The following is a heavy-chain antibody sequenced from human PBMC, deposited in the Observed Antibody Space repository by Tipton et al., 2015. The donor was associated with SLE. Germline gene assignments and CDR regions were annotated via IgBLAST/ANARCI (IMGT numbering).Heavy chain of an antibody. V-gene: IGHV4-39*07. D-gene: IGHD2-15*01. CDR3: ARIMWDALLGGRFDH. Sequence: TLSLTCTVSGGSISSSSYYWGWIRHPLWKGLEWIGSFYYSGRTSYNPSLKSRVTISVDTSKNKFSLKLSSVTAADTAVYYCARIMWDALLGGRFDHWGQGTLVTVSS. CDR1: GGSISSSSYY. CDR2: FYYSGRT. J-gene: IGHJ5*02.